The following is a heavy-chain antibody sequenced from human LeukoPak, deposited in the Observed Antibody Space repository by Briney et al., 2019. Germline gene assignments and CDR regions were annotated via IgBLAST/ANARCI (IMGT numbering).Heavy chain of an antibody. J-gene: IGHJ5*02. V-gene: IGHV3-23*01. CDR2: ISGSGGST. CDR1: GFTFSSYA. Sequence: GGSLRLSCAASGFTFSSYAMSWVRQAPGKGLEWVSAISGSGGSTYYADSVKGRFTISRDNSKNTLYLQMNSLRAEDTAVYYCAKPRLRLGELSPNWFDPWGQGTLVTVPS. CDR3: AKPRLRLGELSPNWFDP. D-gene: IGHD3-16*02.